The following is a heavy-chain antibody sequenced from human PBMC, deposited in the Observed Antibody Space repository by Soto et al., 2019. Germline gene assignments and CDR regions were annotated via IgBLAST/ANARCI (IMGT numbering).Heavy chain of an antibody. V-gene: IGHV3-23*01. CDR2: ISAGGGGT. D-gene: IGHD1-26*01. J-gene: IGHJ4*01. Sequence: PGGSLRLSCAGSGFTLTRSAVSWVRQAPGKGLEWVSGISAGGGGTYYADSVKGRFTISRDVAKNTVYLQMNGLRVEDTAVYYCAKDVGXXVETFDYWGHGTLVTVSS. CDR1: GFTLTRSA. CDR3: AKDVGXXVETFDY.